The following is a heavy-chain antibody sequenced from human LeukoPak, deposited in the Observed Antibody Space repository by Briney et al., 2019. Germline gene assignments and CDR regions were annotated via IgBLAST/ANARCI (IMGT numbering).Heavy chain of an antibody. V-gene: IGHV3-66*01. J-gene: IGHJ4*02. D-gene: IGHD1-26*01. CDR2: IYSGGST. Sequence: PGGSLRLSCAAPGFTVSSNYMSWVRQAPGKGLEWVSVIYSGGSTYYADSVKGRFTISRDNSKNTLYLQMNSLRAEDTAVYYCARAPYSGSYPFDYWGQGTLVTVSS. CDR3: ARAPYSGSYPFDY. CDR1: GFTVSSNY.